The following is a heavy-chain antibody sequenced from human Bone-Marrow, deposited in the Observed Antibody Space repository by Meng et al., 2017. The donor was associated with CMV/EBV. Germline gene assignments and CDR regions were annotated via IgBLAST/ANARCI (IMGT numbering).Heavy chain of an antibody. V-gene: IGHV3-23*01. CDR1: GFTFTSYA. CDR2: ISGSAANT. Sequence: GESLKISCAASGFTFTSYAMSWVRQAPGKGLEWVSAISGSAANTYYGDSVKGRFTISRDNSKNTLYLQMNSLRTEDTAVYYCAKPYSSSINRYFDYWGQGTLVTVSS. CDR3: AKPYSSSINRYFDY. J-gene: IGHJ4*02. D-gene: IGHD6-6*01.